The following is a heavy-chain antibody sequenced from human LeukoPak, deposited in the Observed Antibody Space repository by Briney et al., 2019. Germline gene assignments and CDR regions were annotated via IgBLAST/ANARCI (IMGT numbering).Heavy chain of an antibody. V-gene: IGHV1-24*01. D-gene: IGHD3-10*01. CDR3: ARGRAVLLWFGGHFDY. CDR2: FDPEDGET. Sequence: AASVKVSCKVSGYTLTELSMHWVRQAPGKGLEWMGGFDPEDGETIYAQKFQGRVTMTEDTSTDTAYMELSSLRSEDTAVYYCARGRAVLLWFGGHFDYWGQGTLVTVSS. J-gene: IGHJ4*02. CDR1: GYTLTELS.